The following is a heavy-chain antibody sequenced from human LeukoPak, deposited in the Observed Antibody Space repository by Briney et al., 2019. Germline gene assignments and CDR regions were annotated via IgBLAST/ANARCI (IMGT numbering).Heavy chain of an antibody. V-gene: IGHV3-66*01. CDR1: GFLVSSKY. CDR2: IYSGGST. Sequence: GGSLRLSCAASGFLVSSKYMSWVRQAPGKGLEWVSVIYSGGSTYYADSVKGRFTISRDNSKNKVYLQMNSLRAEDTAVYYCVRVDDYGDYPYYFDSWGQGTLVTVSS. D-gene: IGHD4-17*01. J-gene: IGHJ4*02. CDR3: VRVDDYGDYPYYFDS.